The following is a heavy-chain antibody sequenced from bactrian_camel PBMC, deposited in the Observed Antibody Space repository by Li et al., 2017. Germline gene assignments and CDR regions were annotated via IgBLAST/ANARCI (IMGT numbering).Heavy chain of an antibody. CDR1: GATSSTYC. CDR2: IYTGGGST. J-gene: IGHJ4*01. V-gene: IGHV3S1*01. CDR3: AVQRLHPGVRWKVIGDYPH. D-gene: IGHD4*01. Sequence: VQLVESGGGSVQAGGSLRLRCAISGATSSTYCMGWVRQAPGKEREAVAAIYTGGGSTFYADSVKGRFTIVLGSGRNTMDLQMNDLKPEDTAMYYCAVQRLHPGVRWKVIGDYPHWGQGTQVTVS.